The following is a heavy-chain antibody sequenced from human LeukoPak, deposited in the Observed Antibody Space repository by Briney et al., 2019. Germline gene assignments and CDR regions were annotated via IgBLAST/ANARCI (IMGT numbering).Heavy chain of an antibody. Sequence: SETLSLTCTVSGGSISSGSYYWRWIRQPAGKGLEWIGRIYTSGSTNYNPSLKSRVTISVDTSKNQFSLKLSSVTAADTAVYYCARGVGALDYWGQGTLVTVSS. D-gene: IGHD1-26*01. CDR1: GGSISSGSYY. CDR3: ARGVGALDY. V-gene: IGHV4-61*02. J-gene: IGHJ4*02. CDR2: IYTSGST.